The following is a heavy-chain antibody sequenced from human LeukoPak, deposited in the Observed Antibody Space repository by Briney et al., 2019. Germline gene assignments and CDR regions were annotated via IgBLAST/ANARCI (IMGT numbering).Heavy chain of an antibody. CDR3: ARDRIVVVPAAIGDAFDI. D-gene: IGHD2-2*01. J-gene: IGHJ3*02. V-gene: IGHV3-33*01. CDR2: IWYDGSNK. Sequence: PGGSLRLSCAASGFTFSSYGVHWVRQAPGKGLEWVAVIWYDGSNKYYADSVKGRFTISRDNSKNTLYLQMNGLRAEDTAVYYCARDRIVVVPAAIGDAFDIWGQGTMVTVSS. CDR1: GFTFSSYG.